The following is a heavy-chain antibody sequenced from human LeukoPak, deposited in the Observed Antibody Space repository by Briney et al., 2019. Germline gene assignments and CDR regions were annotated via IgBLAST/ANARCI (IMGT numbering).Heavy chain of an antibody. CDR3: ARVRAVVTPFDY. D-gene: IGHD4-23*01. J-gene: IGHJ4*02. V-gene: IGHV3-30*04. CDR2: ISSDGSKI. CDR1: GFIFSNYA. Sequence: GGSLRLSCAASGFIFSNYAMHWVRQAPGKGLEWVALISSDGSKIYYADSVKGRFTISRDNAKNSLYLQMNSLRAEDTAVYYCARVRAVVTPFDYWGQGTLVTVSS.